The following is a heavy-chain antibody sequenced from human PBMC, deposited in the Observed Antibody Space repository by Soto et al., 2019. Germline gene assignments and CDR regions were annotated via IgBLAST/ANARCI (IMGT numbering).Heavy chain of an antibody. V-gene: IGHV4-59*12. CDR1: GGSISSYY. D-gene: IGHD2-2*01. Sequence: SETLSLTCTVSGGSISSYYWSWIRQPPGKGLEWIGYMYHSGSTYYNPSLKSRVTISIDRSKNQFSLKLSSVTAADTAVYYCARVPDYWGQGSLVNGAS. CDR2: MYHSGST. CDR3: ARVPDY. J-gene: IGHJ4*02.